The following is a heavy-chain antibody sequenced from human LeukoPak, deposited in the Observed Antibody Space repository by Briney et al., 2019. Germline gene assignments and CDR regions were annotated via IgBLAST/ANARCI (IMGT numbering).Heavy chain of an antibody. J-gene: IGHJ5*02. CDR3: ARVQYSSSWYPDGDP. D-gene: IGHD6-13*01. CDR1: GYTFTGYY. V-gene: IGHV1-2*02. Sequence: GASVKVSCKASGYTFTGYYMHWVRQAPGQGLEWMGWINPNSGGTNYAQKFQGRVTMTRDTSISTAYMELSRLRSDDTAVYYCARVQYSSSWYPDGDPWGQGTLVTVSS. CDR2: INPNSGGT.